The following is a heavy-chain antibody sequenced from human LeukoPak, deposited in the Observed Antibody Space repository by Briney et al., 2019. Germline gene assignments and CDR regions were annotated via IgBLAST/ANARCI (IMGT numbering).Heavy chain of an antibody. CDR1: GFIFSNYA. V-gene: IGHV3-48*04. CDR3: ARDLDSGSYFFAY. Sequence: PGGSLRLSCAASGFIFSNYALNWVRQAPGKGLQWVAYISGRSATTHYADSVEGRFTISRDNAKNSLYLQMSSLRAEDTAVYYCARDLDSGSYFFAYWGQGTPVIVSS. CDR2: ISGRSATT. D-gene: IGHD3-22*01. J-gene: IGHJ4*02.